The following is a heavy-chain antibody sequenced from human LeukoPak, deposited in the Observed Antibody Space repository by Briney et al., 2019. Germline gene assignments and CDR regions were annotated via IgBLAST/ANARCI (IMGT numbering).Heavy chain of an antibody. CDR1: GGSFSGYY. D-gene: IGHD2-2*01. V-gene: IGHV4-34*01. CDR2: INHSGSN. Sequence: KPSETLSLTCAVYGGSFSGYYWSWIRQPPGKGLEWIGEINHSGSNNYNPSLKSRVTISVDTSKNQFSLKLSSVTAADTAVYYCARGRAFACSSTSCPGRADNWFDPWGQGTLVTVSS. CDR3: ARGRAFACSSTSCPGRADNWFDP. J-gene: IGHJ5*02.